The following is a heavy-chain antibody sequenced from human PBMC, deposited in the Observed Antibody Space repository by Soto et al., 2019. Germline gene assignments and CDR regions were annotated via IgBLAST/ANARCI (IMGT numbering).Heavy chain of an antibody. CDR3: ARGRCSSTSCYYWFDP. Sequence: SVKVSCNASGGTFSSYAIIWVRQAPVQGLEWMGGIIPIFGTANYAQKFQGRVTITADESTSTAYMELRSLRSEDTAVYYCARGRCSSTSCYYWFDPWGQGTLVTVSS. V-gene: IGHV1-69*01. CDR1: GGTFSSYA. CDR2: IIPIFGTA. J-gene: IGHJ5*02. D-gene: IGHD2-2*01.